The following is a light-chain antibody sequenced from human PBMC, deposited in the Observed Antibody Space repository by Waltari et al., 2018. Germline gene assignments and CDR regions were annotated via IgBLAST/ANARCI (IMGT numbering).Light chain of an antibody. CDR3: QNHERLPAT. CDR2: AAS. J-gene: IGKJ1*01. Sequence: IVLTQSSGPLSLSPGESATLSCRASQSVSKYLAWYQQRPGQAPRLLIYAASTRATGIPDRFSGSGFGTDFSLTISRLEPEDFAVYYCQNHERLPATFGQGTKVEIK. CDR1: QSVSKY. V-gene: IGKV3-20*01.